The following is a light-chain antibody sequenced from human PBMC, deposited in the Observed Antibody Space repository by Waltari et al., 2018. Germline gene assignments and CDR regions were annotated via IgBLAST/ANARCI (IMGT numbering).Light chain of an antibody. CDR2: NTN. Sequence: QAVVTQEPSMTVSPGGTVTLTCASSIGVVTSGHSPHWFQQKPGQAPKTLIFNTNYKHSCAPARFSGSLLGGKAALTLSGAQPEDEADYYCWLYYGGDHDVFGSGTKLTVL. V-gene: IGLV7-43*01. CDR1: IGVVTSGHS. CDR3: WLYYGGDHDV. J-gene: IGLJ6*01.